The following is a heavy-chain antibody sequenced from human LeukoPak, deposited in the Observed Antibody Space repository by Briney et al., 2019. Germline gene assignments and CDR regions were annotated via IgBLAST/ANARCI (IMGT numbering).Heavy chain of an antibody. V-gene: IGHV1-2*02. D-gene: IGHD2-21*02. J-gene: IGHJ4*02. CDR1: GYTFTGYY. CDR2: INPNSGGT. CDR3: ARRVTALLWHFDY. Sequence: ASVKVSCKASGYTFTGYYMHWVRQAPGQGLGWMGWINPNSGGTNYAQKFQGRVTMTRDTSISTAYMELSRLRSDDTAVYYCARRVTALLWHFDYWGQGTLVTVSS.